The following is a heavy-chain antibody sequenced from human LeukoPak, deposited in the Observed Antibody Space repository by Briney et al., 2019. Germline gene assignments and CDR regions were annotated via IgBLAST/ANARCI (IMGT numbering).Heavy chain of an antibody. CDR3: ATDPMGGSGWYDDY. Sequence: ASVKVSCKVSGYTLTELSMHWVRQAPGKGLEWMGGFDPEDGETIYAQKFQGRVTMTEDTSTATAYMELSSLRSEDTAVYYCATDPMGGSGWYDDYWGQGTLVTVSS. D-gene: IGHD6-19*01. J-gene: IGHJ4*02. CDR2: FDPEDGET. V-gene: IGHV1-24*01. CDR1: GYTLTELS.